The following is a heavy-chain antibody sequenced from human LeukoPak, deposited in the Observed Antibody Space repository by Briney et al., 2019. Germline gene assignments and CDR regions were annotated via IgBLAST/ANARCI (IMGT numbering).Heavy chain of an antibody. Sequence: GASVKVSCKASGYTFTSYDINWVRQATGQGLEWMGWMNPNSGNTGYAQKFQGRVTITTDESTSTAYMELSSLRSEDTAVYYCARGLLLRFLEWSYYYMDVWGKGTTVTVSS. CDR1: GYTFTSYD. J-gene: IGHJ6*03. V-gene: IGHV1-8*01. D-gene: IGHD3-3*01. CDR2: MNPNSGNT. CDR3: ARGLLLRFLEWSYYYMDV.